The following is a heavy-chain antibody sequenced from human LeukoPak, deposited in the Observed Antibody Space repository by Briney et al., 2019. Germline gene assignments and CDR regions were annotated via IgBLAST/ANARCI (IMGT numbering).Heavy chain of an antibody. D-gene: IGHD6-19*01. CDR1: GFTFSSYS. CDR2: ISGSGGST. V-gene: IGHV3-23*01. CDR3: AKLVAGTFDY. Sequence: GGSLRLSCAASGFTFSSYSMNWVRQAPGKGLEWVSAISGSGGSTYYADSVKGRFTISRDNSKNTLYLQMNSLRAEDTAVYYCAKLVAGTFDYWGQGTLVTVSS. J-gene: IGHJ4*02.